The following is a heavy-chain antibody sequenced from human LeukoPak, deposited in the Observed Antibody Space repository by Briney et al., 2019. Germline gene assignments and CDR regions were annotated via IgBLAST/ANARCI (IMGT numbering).Heavy chain of an antibody. J-gene: IGHJ4*02. V-gene: IGHV3-74*01. D-gene: IGHD4-11*01. CDR2: ISSDGTNT. Sequence: GGSLRLSCAASGFTFNNYWMHWVRQSPGKGLVWVSRISSDGTNTNYADSVKGRFTISRDNAENTLYLQMTSLRAEDTAVYYCARDPGHSNYINDYWGQGTLVTVSS. CDR1: GFTFNNYW. CDR3: ARDPGHSNYINDY.